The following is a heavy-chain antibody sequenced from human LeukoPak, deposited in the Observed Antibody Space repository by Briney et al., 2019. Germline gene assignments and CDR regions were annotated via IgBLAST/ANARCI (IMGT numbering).Heavy chain of an antibody. D-gene: IGHD6-13*01. CDR2: ISGSGGST. J-gene: IGHJ4*02. CDR1: GFTFSSYA. V-gene: IGHV3-23*01. Sequence: PGGSLRLSCAASGFTFSSYAMSWVRQAPGKGLEGGSAISGSGGSTYYADSVKGRFTISRDNSKNTLYLQMNSLRAEDTAVYYCAKWSKFHSSSWYYFDYWGQGTLVPVSS. CDR3: AKWSKFHSSSWYYFDY.